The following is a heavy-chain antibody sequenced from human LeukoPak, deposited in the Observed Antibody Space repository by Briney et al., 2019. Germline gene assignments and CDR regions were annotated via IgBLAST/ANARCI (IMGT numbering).Heavy chain of an antibody. CDR3: ARRHVEYSSSSDPYYFDY. CDR1: GGSISSSSYY. Sequence: SETLSLTCTVSGGSISSSSYYWGWIRQPPGKGLEWIGSIYYSGSTYYNPSPKSRVTISVDTSKNQFSLKLSSVTAADTAVYYCARRHVEYSSSSDPYYFDYWGQGTLVTVSS. CDR2: IYYSGST. J-gene: IGHJ4*02. V-gene: IGHV4-39*07. D-gene: IGHD6-6*01.